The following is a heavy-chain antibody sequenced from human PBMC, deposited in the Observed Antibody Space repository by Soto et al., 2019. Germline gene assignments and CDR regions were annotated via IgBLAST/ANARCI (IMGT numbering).Heavy chain of an antibody. J-gene: IGHJ4*02. V-gene: IGHV1-69*01. D-gene: IGHD2-2*01. Sequence: QVQLVQSGAEVKRPGSSVKVSCKASGGTFNNYAINWVRQAPGQGLEWMGDISPMFGKANYAQKFQGRVKITADDSTATAYLELSSLRSEDTALYYCAREVEVPTPVFGFWGQGSLVTVSS. CDR1: GGTFNNYA. CDR3: AREVEVPTPVFGF. CDR2: ISPMFGKA.